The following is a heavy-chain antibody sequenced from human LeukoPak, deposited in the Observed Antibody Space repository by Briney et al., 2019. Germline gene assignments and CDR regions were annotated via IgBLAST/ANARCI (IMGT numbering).Heavy chain of an antibody. Sequence: PGGSLRLSCAASGFTLSSYSMNWVRQAPGKGLEWVSSISSSSSYIYYAESVEGRFTISRDNAKNTLYLQMNSLRAEDTAVYYCAREGSSGRTSDYWGQGTLVTVSS. V-gene: IGHV3-21*01. J-gene: IGHJ4*02. D-gene: IGHD3-22*01. CDR1: GFTLSSYS. CDR3: AREGSSGRTSDY. CDR2: ISSSSSYI.